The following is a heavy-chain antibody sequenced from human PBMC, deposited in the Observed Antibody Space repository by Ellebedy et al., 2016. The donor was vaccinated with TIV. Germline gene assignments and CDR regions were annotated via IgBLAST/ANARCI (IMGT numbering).Heavy chain of an antibody. CDR2: INPNSGGT. CDR3: ARDGGIVASTGGMDV. V-gene: IGHV1-2*02. J-gene: IGHJ6*02. Sequence: AASVKVSCKASGYTFTGSHMHWVRQAPGQGLEWMGWINPNSGGTNYAQKFQGRVTVTRDTSVSTAYMELRSLRSDDTAVYYCARDGGIVASTGGMDVWGQGTTVTVSS. CDR1: GYTFTGSH. D-gene: IGHD1-26*01.